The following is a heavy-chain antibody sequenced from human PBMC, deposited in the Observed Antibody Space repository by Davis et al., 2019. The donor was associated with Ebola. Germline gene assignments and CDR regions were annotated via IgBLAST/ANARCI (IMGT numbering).Heavy chain of an antibody. V-gene: IGHV4-59*11. CDR1: GVSIIDHY. J-gene: IGHJ4*02. D-gene: IGHD2-2*01. Sequence: PSETLSLTCTVPGVSIIDHYWSCIRQSPGKGLEWIGYIDYRGRSTYKPSLRSRITMSVDTSKNQFSLKLKSITAADTAVYYCARGCSPAMFKGVDEWGQGTLVTVAS. CDR3: ARGCSPAMFKGVDE. CDR2: IDYRGRS.